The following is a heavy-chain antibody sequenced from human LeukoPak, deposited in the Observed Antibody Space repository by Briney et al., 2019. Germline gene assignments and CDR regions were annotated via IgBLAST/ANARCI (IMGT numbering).Heavy chain of an antibody. Sequence: GASVKVSCKASGYPFTSYGISWVRQAPGQGLEWMGWISAYNGNTNYAQKLQGRVTMTTDTSTSTAYMELRSLRSDDTAVYYCARVVGLAPEYYDFWSGNNWFDPWGQGTLVTVSS. J-gene: IGHJ5*02. CDR2: ISAYNGNT. D-gene: IGHD3-3*01. V-gene: IGHV1-18*01. CDR3: ARVVGLAPEYYDFWSGNNWFDP. CDR1: GYPFTSYG.